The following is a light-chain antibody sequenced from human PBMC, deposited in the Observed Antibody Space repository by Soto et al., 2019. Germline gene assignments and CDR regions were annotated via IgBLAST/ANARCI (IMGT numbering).Light chain of an antibody. Sequence: QSVLTQPASVSGSPGQSITISCTGTSSDVGSYSLVSWYQQHPGKAPKLMIYEVSKRPSGVSNRFSASKSGNTASLTISGLHAEDEADYYCCSYAGSTTLYVFGSGTKLTVL. CDR2: EVS. CDR1: SSDVGSYSL. J-gene: IGLJ1*01. CDR3: CSYAGSTTLYV. V-gene: IGLV2-23*02.